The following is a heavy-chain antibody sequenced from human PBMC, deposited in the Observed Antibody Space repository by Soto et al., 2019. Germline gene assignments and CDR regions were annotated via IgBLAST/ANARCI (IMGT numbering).Heavy chain of an antibody. V-gene: IGHV1-69*02. Sequence: QLVQSGAEVKKPGSSLKVSCKASGGTFSSHTISWVRLAPGQGLEWMGRTIPILGITNYAQNFQGRVTLTADKSTGTASMELSSLRSGDTAVYYCGISRYDSNFYYYGTDVWGQGTTVTVSS. CDR3: GISRYDSNFYYYGTDV. CDR1: GGTFSSHT. CDR2: TIPILGIT. J-gene: IGHJ6*02. D-gene: IGHD3-22*01.